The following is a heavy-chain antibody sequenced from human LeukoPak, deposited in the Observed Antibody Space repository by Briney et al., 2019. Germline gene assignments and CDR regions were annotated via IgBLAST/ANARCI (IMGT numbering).Heavy chain of an antibody. CDR3: ATNLATVLTPAYY. Sequence: ASVNVSCKLSGYTLTELSMHWVRQAPGKGLEWMGGFYPEDGETIYAQKFQGRVTMTEDTSTDTASMELSSLRSEDTALYYCATNLATVLTPAYYWGQGTLVTVSS. J-gene: IGHJ4*02. CDR1: GYTLTELS. CDR2: FYPEDGET. D-gene: IGHD4-23*01. V-gene: IGHV1-24*01.